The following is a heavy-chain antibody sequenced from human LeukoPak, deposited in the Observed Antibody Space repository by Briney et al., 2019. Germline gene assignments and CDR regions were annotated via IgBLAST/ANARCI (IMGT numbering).Heavy chain of an antibody. CDR3: AREPYSYGFDY. J-gene: IGHJ4*02. D-gene: IGHD5-18*01. Sequence: PGGSLRLPCAASGFTFSSYGMSWVRQAPGKGLEWVSAISGSGGSTYYADSVKGRFTISRDNAKNSLYLQMNSLRAEDTAVYYCAREPYSYGFDYWGQGTLVTVSS. CDR2: ISGSGGST. V-gene: IGHV3-23*01. CDR1: GFTFSSYG.